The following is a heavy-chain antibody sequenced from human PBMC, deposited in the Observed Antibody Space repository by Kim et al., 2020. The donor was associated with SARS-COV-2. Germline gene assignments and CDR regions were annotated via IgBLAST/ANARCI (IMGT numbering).Heavy chain of an antibody. D-gene: IGHD4-17*01. J-gene: IGHJ3*02. CDR2: IYYSGST. CDR1: GGSISSYY. Sequence: SETLSLTWTVSGGSISSYYWSWIRQPPGKGLEWIGYIYYSGSTNYNPSLKSRVTISVDTSKNQFSLKLSSVTAADTAVYYCARAAVTTENAFDIWGQGTMVTVSS. V-gene: IGHV4-59*01. CDR3: ARAAVTTENAFDI.